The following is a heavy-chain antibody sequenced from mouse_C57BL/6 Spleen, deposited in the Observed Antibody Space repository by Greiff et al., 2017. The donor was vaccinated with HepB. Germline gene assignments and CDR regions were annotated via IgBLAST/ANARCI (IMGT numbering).Heavy chain of an antibody. D-gene: IGHD1-1*02. V-gene: IGHV7-1*01. CDR2: SRNKANDYTT. J-gene: IGHJ3*01. CDR3: ARDALGGNPFAY. CDR1: GFTFSDFY. Sequence: DVMLVESGGGLVQSGRSLRLSCATSGFTFSDFYMEWVRQAPGKGLEWIAASRNKANDYTTEYSASVKGRFIVSRDTSQSILYLQMNALRAEDTAIYYCARDALGGNPFAYWGQGTLVTVSA.